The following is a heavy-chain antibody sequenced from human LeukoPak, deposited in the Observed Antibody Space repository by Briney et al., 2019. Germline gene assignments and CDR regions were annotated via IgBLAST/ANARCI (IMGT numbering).Heavy chain of an antibody. CDR2: INHSGST. CDR3: ASLTSGWYGGGY. D-gene: IGHD6-19*01. J-gene: IGHJ4*02. V-gene: IGHV4-34*01. CDR1: GGSFSGYY. Sequence: SETLSLTCAVYGGSFSGYYWSWIRQPPGKGLEWIGEINHSGSTNYNPSLKSRVTISVDTSKNQFSLKLSSVTAADTALYYCASLTSGWYGGGYWGQGTLVTVSS.